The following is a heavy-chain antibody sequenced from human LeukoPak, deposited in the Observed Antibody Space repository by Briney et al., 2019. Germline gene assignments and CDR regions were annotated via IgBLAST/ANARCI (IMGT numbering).Heavy chain of an antibody. CDR1: GFTFSSYW. D-gene: IGHD1-1*01. CDR2: INQDGGEK. J-gene: IGHJ4*02. V-gene: IGHV3-7*03. CDR3: ARRRWPNGTTLAFFDN. Sequence: PGGSLRLSCGASGFTFSSYWMSGVRQAPGKGLEWVDYINQDGGEKYYVDSVKGRFTISRDNAKNSLYLEMNSLRGEDTAVYYCARRRWPNGTTLAFFDNWGQGTLVTASS.